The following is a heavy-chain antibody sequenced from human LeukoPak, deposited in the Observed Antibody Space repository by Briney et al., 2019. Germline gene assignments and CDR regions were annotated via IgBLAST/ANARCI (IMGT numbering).Heavy chain of an antibody. D-gene: IGHD5-12*01. Sequence: ASVKVSCKASGYTFTSYYMHWVRQAPRQGLEWMGIINPRGGSTSLEKKVQGRVNMSRDKSTSTVYIELSSLRSEDKAVYYCARRSRCYDLDYWGQGTLVTVSS. J-gene: IGHJ4*02. V-gene: IGHV1-46*01. CDR3: ARRSRCYDLDY. CDR1: GYTFTSYY. CDR2: INPRGGST.